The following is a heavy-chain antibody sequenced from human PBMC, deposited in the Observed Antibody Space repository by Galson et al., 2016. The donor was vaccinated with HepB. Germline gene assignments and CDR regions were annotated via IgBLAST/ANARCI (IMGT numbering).Heavy chain of an antibody. CDR1: GDSVTSDITT. D-gene: IGHD5-18*01. J-gene: IGHJ6*02. Sequence: CAISGDSVTSDITTWNWIRQSPSRGLEWLGRTYYRSKWFTDYAVSVEGRITINSDISRNQFSLQLDSETPDDTAAYFCTRGYMQTGMNVWGQGTTVTVSS. V-gene: IGHV6-1*01. CDR2: TYYRSKWFT. CDR3: TRGYMQTGMNV.